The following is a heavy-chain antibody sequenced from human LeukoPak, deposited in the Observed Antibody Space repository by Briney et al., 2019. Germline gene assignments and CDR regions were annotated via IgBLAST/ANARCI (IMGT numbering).Heavy chain of an antibody. J-gene: IGHJ6*02. Sequence: SVKVSCKASGGTFSSYGLSWVRQAPGQGLEWMGAIIPILDTAHYAQKFQGRVTITADESTSTADMELSSLRSEDTAVDYCARRSVAAAGPLYYYYGMDVWGQGTTVTVSS. CDR2: IIPILDTA. CDR3: ARRSVAAAGPLYYYYGMDV. CDR1: GGTFSSYG. D-gene: IGHD6-13*01. V-gene: IGHV1-69*13.